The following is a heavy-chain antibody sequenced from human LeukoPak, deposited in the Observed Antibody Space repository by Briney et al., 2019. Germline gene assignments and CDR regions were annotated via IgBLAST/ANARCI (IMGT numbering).Heavy chain of an antibody. CDR3: ARVPSIAVAGGGY. J-gene: IGHJ4*02. CDR1: GFTVSSNY. CDR2: IYSGGST. Sequence: GGSLRLSCAASGFTVSSNYMSWVRQAPGKGLEWVSVIYSGGSTYYADSVKGRFTISRDNSKNTLYLQMNSLRAEDTAVYYRARVPSIAVAGGGYWGQGTLVTVSS. D-gene: IGHD6-19*01. V-gene: IGHV3-53*01.